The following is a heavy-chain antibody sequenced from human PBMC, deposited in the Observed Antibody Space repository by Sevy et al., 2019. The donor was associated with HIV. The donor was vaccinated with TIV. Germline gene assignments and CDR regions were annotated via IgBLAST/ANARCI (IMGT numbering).Heavy chain of an antibody. V-gene: IGHV3-7*01. CDR3: VRAIAKDGSF. CDR2: INQDGGVT. J-gene: IGHJ4*02. Sequence: GGSLRLSCVASGFTLNNYWMHWVRQAPGKGLEWVANINQDGGVTYYVDSVRGRFTISRDNGRNLVFLQMNSLRVHDTALYFCVRAIAKDGSFWGQGTLVTVSS. D-gene: IGHD6-13*01. CDR1: GFTLNNYW.